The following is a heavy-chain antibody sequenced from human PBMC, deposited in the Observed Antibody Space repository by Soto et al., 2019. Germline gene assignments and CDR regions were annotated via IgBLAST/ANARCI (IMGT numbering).Heavy chain of an antibody. CDR1: GYSFTSYY. J-gene: IGHJ4*02. Sequence: ASVKVSWKASGYSFTSYYMHWARQAPGQGLEWMGMINPSGGSARYAQKFQGRVTMTRDTSTSTVYMELSSLRSEDTAVYYCAREGVVINSYSYYYDSSGHITSMQYWGQGTLVTVSS. CDR3: AREGVVINSYSYYYDSSGHITSMQY. CDR2: INPSGGSA. D-gene: IGHD3-22*01. V-gene: IGHV1-46*01.